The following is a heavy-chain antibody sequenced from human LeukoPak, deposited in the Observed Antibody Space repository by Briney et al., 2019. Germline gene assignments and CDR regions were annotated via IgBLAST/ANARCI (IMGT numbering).Heavy chain of an antibody. CDR2: IKSDGST. Sequence: GGSLRLSCAASGFTFSSYWMHWVRQAPGKGLVWVSRIKSDGSTRYADSVKGRFTISRDNAKNTVSLQMNSLRAEDTSVYYCARAPSEVGGYYPEYFRHWGQGTLVTVSP. D-gene: IGHD3-22*01. J-gene: IGHJ1*01. V-gene: IGHV3-74*01. CDR1: GFTFSSYW. CDR3: ARAPSEVGGYYPEYFRH.